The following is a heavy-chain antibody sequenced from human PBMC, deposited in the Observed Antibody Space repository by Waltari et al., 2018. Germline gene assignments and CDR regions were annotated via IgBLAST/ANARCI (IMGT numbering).Heavy chain of an antibody. V-gene: IGHV3-74*01. D-gene: IGHD3-22*01. Sequence: EVQLVESGGGLVQPGGSLRLSCAASGFNISRHWMHWVRQGPGKGLVWVSRIYSDGSSTTYADSVKGRFTISRDNPKNTVYLQMNNLRVEDTAVYYCARGTYYYDNSGPYFDSWGQGILVTVSS. CDR2: IYSDGSST. J-gene: IGHJ5*01. CDR3: ARGTYYYDNSGPYFDS. CDR1: GFNISRHW.